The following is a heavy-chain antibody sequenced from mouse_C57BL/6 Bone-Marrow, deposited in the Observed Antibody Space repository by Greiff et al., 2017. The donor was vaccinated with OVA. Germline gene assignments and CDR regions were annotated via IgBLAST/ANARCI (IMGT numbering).Heavy chain of an antibody. CDR1: GFTFSDFY. J-gene: IGHJ4*01. Sequence: EVKLVESGGGLVQSGRSLRLSCATSGFTFSDFYMEWVRQAPGKGLEWIAASRNKANDYTTEYSASVKGRFIVSRDTSQSILYLQMNALRAEDTAIYYCARDADWPMDYWGQGTSVTVSS. CDR3: ARDADWPMDY. D-gene: IGHD4-1*01. CDR2: SRNKANDYTT. V-gene: IGHV7-1*01.